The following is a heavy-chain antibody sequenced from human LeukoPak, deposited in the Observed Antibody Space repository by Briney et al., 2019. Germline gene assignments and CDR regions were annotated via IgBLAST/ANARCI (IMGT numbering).Heavy chain of an antibody. D-gene: IGHD4-17*01. V-gene: IGHV4-59*08. CDR1: GGTITNYF. Sequence: SETLSRTCTVSGGTITNYFWGRVRQPPGQGLVWFGHTYYTGATTYNPSLKSRVTISDNTSNNQFSLKLSDVTAADTAVYDCARHNGGGDYPLGYWGQGTLVTVSS. CDR3: ARHNGGGDYPLGY. CDR2: TYYTGAT. J-gene: IGHJ4*02.